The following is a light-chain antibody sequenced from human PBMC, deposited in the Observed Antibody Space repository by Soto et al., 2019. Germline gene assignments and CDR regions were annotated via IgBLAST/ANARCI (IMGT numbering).Light chain of an antibody. CDR3: QQRSNWLT. CDR2: DAS. Sequence: IVLTQSPATLSLSPGERATLSCRARQSVSSYLAWYQQKPGQAPRLLIYDASNRATGIPARFSGSGSGTDFTLTISSLEPEDFAVYYCQQRSNWLTFGGGTKVQIK. V-gene: IGKV3-11*01. CDR1: QSVSSY. J-gene: IGKJ4*01.